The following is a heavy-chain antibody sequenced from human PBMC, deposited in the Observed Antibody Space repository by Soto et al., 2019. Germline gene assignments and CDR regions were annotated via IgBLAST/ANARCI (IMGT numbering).Heavy chain of an antibody. CDR3: VRATAARQRDYSYHYYLHI. CDR1: GYTFINYY. CDR2: INPNGGST. Sequence: QVQLVQSGAEVKKPGASVKVSCKASGYTFINYYIHWVRQAPGQRLERMGVINPNGGSTVYAQKCQGRVTLARDTSTSTVYVELSSLRSDDTAVYFCVRATAARQRDYSYHYYLHIWGKGTTVTVSS. J-gene: IGHJ6*03. V-gene: IGHV1-46*03. D-gene: IGHD6-6*01.